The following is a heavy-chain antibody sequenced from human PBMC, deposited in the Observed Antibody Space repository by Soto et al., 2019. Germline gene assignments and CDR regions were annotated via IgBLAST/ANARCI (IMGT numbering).Heavy chain of an antibody. V-gene: IGHV3-23*01. CDR2: IIGSGGTP. D-gene: IGHD5-12*01. CDR1: GFTFDIYA. CDR3: AKHSGYDHYYDMDV. Sequence: VQLLESGGGLVQPGGSLRLSCAASGFTFDIYAMSWVRQAPGKGLEWVSTIIGSGGTPYYADSVKGRFTISRDNSKNTLYVQMNSLRADYTAEYYCAKHSGYDHYYDMDVWGQGTTVTVSS. J-gene: IGHJ6*02.